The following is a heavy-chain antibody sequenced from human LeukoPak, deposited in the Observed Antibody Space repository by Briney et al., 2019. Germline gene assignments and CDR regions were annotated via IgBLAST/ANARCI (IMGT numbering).Heavy chain of an antibody. CDR1: GFTFSNYA. CDR2: ITNSGRST. Sequence: PGGSLRLSCAASGFTFSNYAMSWVRQAPGKGLEWVSAITNSGRSTDYADSVKGRLTISRDNSKNTLYLEMNSLSPDDTAVYYCARGVEPLAANTLAYWGQGTLVTVSS. V-gene: IGHV3-23*01. D-gene: IGHD1-14*01. CDR3: ARGVEPLAANTLAY. J-gene: IGHJ4*02.